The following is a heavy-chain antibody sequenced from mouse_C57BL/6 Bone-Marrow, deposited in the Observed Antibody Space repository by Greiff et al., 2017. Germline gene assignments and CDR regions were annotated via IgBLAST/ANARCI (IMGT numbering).Heavy chain of an antibody. CDR3: TTPYYYGRYFDV. CDR2: IDPENGDT. Sequence: VQLKQSGAELVRPGASVKLSCTASGFNIKDDYMHWVKQRPEQGLEWIGWIDPENGDTEYDSKFQGKATIPADTSSNTAYLQLSSLTSEDTAVYYCTTPYYYGRYFDVWGTGTTVTVSS. V-gene: IGHV14-4*01. CDR1: GFNIKDDY. D-gene: IGHD1-1*01. J-gene: IGHJ1*03.